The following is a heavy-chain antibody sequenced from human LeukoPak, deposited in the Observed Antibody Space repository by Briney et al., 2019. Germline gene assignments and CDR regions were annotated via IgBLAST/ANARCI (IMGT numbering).Heavy chain of an antibody. CDR2: IYTSGST. CDR3: ARGRDGYNFLNRGEYYYFDY. V-gene: IGHV4-61*02. CDR1: GGSISSSSYY. J-gene: IGHJ4*02. D-gene: IGHD5-24*01. Sequence: SETLSLTCTVSGGSISSSSYYWGWIRQPPGKGLEWIGRIYTSGSTNYNPSLKSRVTISVDTSKNQFSLRLNSVTAADTAVYYCARGRDGYNFLNRGEYYYFDYWGQGTLVTVSS.